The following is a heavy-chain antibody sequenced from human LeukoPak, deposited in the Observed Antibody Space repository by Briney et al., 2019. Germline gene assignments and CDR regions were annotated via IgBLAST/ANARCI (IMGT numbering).Heavy chain of an antibody. CDR1: GFTFSGYE. Sequence: WGSLRLSCAASGFTFSGYEMNWVRQAPGKGLEWVSYISSSGSTIYYADPVKRRSTIFRANTNKSLYLQMNSLRAEDKAVYYCASQGYYYGTGSYYFDYWGQGTLVTVSS. V-gene: IGHV3-48*03. D-gene: IGHD3-10*01. CDR3: ASQGYYYGTGSYYFDY. CDR2: ISSSGSTI. J-gene: IGHJ4*02.